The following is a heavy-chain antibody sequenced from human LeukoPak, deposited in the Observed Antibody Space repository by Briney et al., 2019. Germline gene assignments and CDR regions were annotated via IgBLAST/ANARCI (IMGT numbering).Heavy chain of an antibody. D-gene: IGHD2-2*01. CDR2: ISAYNGNT. CDR3: ARELGYCSSTSCRIYYYYMDV. Sequence: ASVKVSCKASGYTFTGYYMHWVRQAPGQGLEWMGWISAYNGNTNYAQKLQGRVTMTTDISTSTAYMELRSLRSDDTAVYYCARELGYCSSTSCRIYYYYMDVWGKGTTVTVSS. CDR1: GYTFTGYY. J-gene: IGHJ6*03. V-gene: IGHV1-18*04.